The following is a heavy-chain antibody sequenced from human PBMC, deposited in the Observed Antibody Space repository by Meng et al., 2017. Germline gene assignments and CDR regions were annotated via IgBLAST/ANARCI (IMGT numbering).Heavy chain of an antibody. CDR1: GFTFSSYA. CDR3: AKGQSGSYDPWFDP. V-gene: IGHV3-23*01. CDR2: ISGSGGTT. J-gene: IGHJ5*02. D-gene: IGHD1-26*01. Sequence: GGSLRLSCVASGFTFSSYAMSWVRQAPGKGLEWVSAISGSGGTTYYADSVKGRFTISRSNSENTLYLQMNSLRAEDTAVYNCAKGQSGSYDPWFDPWGQGTRVTVSS.